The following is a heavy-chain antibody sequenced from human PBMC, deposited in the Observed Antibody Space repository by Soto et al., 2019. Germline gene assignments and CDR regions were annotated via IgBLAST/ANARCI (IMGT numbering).Heavy chain of an antibody. Sequence: GSLVLSCAASGCAFRSCAMHWVRQAAGKGLEWVAVISYDGSNKYYADSVKGRFTISRDNSKNTLYLQMNSLTAEDTAVYYCARDPLNNYDFCSGYYNYWGQGTPVTVCS. CDR1: GCAFRSCA. J-gene: IGHJ4*02. CDR2: ISYDGSNK. D-gene: IGHD3-3*01. CDR3: ARDPLNNYDFCSGYYNY. V-gene: IGHV3-30-3*01.